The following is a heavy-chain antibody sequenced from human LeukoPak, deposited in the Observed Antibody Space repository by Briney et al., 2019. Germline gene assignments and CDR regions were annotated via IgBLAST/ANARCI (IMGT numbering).Heavy chain of an antibody. J-gene: IGHJ1*01. CDR1: RFTFTAYS. CDR3: AIIGTPGETEYYRL. D-gene: IGHD2-21*01. V-gene: IGHV3-48*04. CDR2: ISSSNRTI. Sequence: GGSLRLSCAASRFTFTAYSMNWVRQAPGKGLEWVSYISSSNRTIYYADSVKGRFTISRDNAKNSLYLQINSLRAEDTAIYYCAIIGTPGETEYYRLWGQGTRVTVSS.